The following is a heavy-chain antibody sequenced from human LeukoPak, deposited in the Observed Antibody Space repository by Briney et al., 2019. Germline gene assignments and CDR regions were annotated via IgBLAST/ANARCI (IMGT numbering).Heavy chain of an antibody. Sequence: SETLSLTCTVSGGSISSYYWSWIRQPPGKGLEWIGYIYYSGSTNYNPSLKSRVTISVDTSKNQFSLKLSSVTAADTAVYYCARHRAAAGTMIVSVFDIWGQGTMVTVSS. CDR3: ARHRAAAGTMIVSVFDI. D-gene: IGHD6-13*01. V-gene: IGHV4-59*01. J-gene: IGHJ3*02. CDR1: GGSISSYY. CDR2: IYYSGST.